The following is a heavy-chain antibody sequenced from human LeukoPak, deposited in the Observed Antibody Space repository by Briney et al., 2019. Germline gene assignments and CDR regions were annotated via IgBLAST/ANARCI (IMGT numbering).Heavy chain of an antibody. CDR3: ARACSRGSCYSYTFDY. J-gene: IGHJ4*02. CDR2: IYYSGST. V-gene: IGHV4-61*01. Sequence: SETLSLTCTVSGGSVSSGSYYWSWIRQPPGKGLEWIGYIYYSGSTNYHPSLKSRVPISLDTSKTQFSLKLSSVTAADTAVYYCARACSRGSCYSYTFDYRGQGTLVTVSS. D-gene: IGHD2-15*01. CDR1: GGSVSSGSYY.